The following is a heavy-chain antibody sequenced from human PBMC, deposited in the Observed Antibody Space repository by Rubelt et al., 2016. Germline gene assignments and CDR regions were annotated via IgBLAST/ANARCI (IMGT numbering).Heavy chain of an antibody. D-gene: IGHD3-3*01. CDR3: ARAYDFWSGADDY. Sequence: EVQLLESGGGLVQPGGSLRLSCAASGFTFSSYAMSWVRQAPGKGLEWVSSISSSSSYIYYADSVKGRFTISRDNAKNSLYLQMNSLRAEDTAVYYCARAYDFWSGADDYWGQGTLVIVSS. CDR1: GFTFSSYA. V-gene: IGHV3-21*01. J-gene: IGHJ4*02. CDR2: ISSSSSYI.